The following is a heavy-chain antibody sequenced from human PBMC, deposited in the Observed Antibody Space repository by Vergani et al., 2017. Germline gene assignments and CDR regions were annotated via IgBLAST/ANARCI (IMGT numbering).Heavy chain of an antibody. CDR1: GITFWKFG. V-gene: IGHV3-9*01. J-gene: IGHJ3*01. CDR2: ISWNSGAV. CDR3: TKGSVYYHDSAGHGYDPYTGFDL. Sequence: EVDLVESGGGLAQPGGSLRLSCEASGITFWKFGMHWVRQGPGKGLEWVSGISWNSGAVDYADSVGGRFTISRDNANNSLFLEMNSLRFEDTAVYFCTKGSVYYHDSAGHGYDPYTGFDLWGQGTLVTVSS. D-gene: IGHD5-12*01.